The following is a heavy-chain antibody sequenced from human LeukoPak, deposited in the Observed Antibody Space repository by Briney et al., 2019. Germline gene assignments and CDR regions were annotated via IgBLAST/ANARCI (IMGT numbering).Heavy chain of an antibody. CDR1: GFTFSSYA. CDR3: VREATGYSFADY. V-gene: IGHV3-23*01. Sequence: GGSLRLSCAASGFTFSSYAMNWVRQAPGKGLEWVSALNGDNTYYADSVKGRFTVSRDNSKNTLYLQMNSLTAEDTAVYYCVREATGYSFADYWGQGTLVSVSS. D-gene: IGHD1-26*01. J-gene: IGHJ4*02. CDR2: LNGDNT.